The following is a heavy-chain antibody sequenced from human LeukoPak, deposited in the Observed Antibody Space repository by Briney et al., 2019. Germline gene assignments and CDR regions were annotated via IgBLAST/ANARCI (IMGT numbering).Heavy chain of an antibody. CDR1: GFTFSSYS. CDR2: ISSNSIYV. D-gene: IGHD1-14*01. V-gene: IGHV3-21*01. Sequence: GGSLRLSCAASGFTFSSYSMNWVRQAPGKGLEWVSSISSNSIYVFYADSMKGRFTISRDNAKNSLSLQMNSLGAEDTAVYYCARDQVDRIWYFDYRGQGTLVTVS. CDR3: ARDQVDRIWYFDY. J-gene: IGHJ4*02.